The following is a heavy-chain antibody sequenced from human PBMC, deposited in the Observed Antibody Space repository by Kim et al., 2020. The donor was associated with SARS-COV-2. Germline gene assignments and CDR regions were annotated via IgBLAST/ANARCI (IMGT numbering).Heavy chain of an antibody. Sequence: GGSLRLSCAASGFTFSSYSMNWVRQAPGKGLEWVSSISSSSSYIYYADSVKGRFTISRDNAKNSLYLQMNSLRAEDTAVYYCARDGKYCSGGSCSDAFDIWGQGTMVTVSS. D-gene: IGHD2-15*01. CDR1: GFTFSSYS. CDR3: ARDGKYCSGGSCSDAFDI. CDR2: ISSSSSYI. V-gene: IGHV3-21*01. J-gene: IGHJ3*02.